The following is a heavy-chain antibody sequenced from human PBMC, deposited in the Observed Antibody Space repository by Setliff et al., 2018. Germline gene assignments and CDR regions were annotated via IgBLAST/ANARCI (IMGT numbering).Heavy chain of an antibody. Sequence: PSETLSLTCTVSSASISSGDNYWSWIRQPPGKGLEWLGYIYYSGSAYYNPSLKSRLTISVDTSKNQFSLKLSSVTAADTAVYYCARSMIQRNYYCGLDVWGQGTTVTVSS. CDR2: IYYSGSA. D-gene: IGHD3-16*01. V-gene: IGHV4-30-4*08. J-gene: IGHJ6*02. CDR3: ARSMIQRNYYCGLDV. CDR1: SASISSGDNY.